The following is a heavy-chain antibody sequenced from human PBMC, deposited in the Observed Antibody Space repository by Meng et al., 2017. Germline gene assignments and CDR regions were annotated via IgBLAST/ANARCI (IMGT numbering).Heavy chain of an antibody. V-gene: IGHV4-34*01. CDR1: GGSFSGYY. D-gene: IGHD5-18*01. Sequence: VQLQQLGSGPLKPSETLSLTCAVYGGSFSGYYWSWIRQPPGKGLEWIGEINHSGSTNYNPSLKSRVTISVDTSKNQFSLKLSSVTAADTAVYYCASSGYSYGYRFDYWGQGTLVTVSS. CDR3: ASSGYSYGYRFDY. CDR2: INHSGST. J-gene: IGHJ4*02.